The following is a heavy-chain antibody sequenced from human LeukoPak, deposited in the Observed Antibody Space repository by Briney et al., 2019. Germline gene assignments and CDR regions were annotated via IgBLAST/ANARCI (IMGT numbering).Heavy chain of an antibody. J-gene: IGHJ3*02. CDR3: AKDRGVRGFYNAFDI. D-gene: IGHD3-10*01. CDR1: GFTFSSYA. V-gene: IGHV3-23*01. Sequence: GGSLRLSCAASGFTFSSYAMSRVRQAPGKGLEWVSAISGSGGSTYYADSVKGRFTISRDNSKNTLYLQMNSLRAEDTAVYYCAKDRGVRGFYNAFDIWGQGTMVTASS. CDR2: ISGSGGST.